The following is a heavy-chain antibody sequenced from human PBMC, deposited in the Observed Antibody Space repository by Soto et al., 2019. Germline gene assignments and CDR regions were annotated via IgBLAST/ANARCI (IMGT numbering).Heavy chain of an antibody. J-gene: IGHJ6*02. CDR2: ISAYNGNT. V-gene: IGHV1-18*01. CDR3: ARDHPSSTLSARLTYYYCMDV. CDR1: GYTFTSYG. D-gene: IGHD6-6*01. Sequence: ASVKVSCKASGYTFTSYGISWVRQAPGQGLEWMGWISAYNGNTNYAQKLQGRVTLTTDTSTSTAYMELRSLRSDDTAVYYCARDHPSSTLSARLTYYYCMDVWGQGTTVTVS.